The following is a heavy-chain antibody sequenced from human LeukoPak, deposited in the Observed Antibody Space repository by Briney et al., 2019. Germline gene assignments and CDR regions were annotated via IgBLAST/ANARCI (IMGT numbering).Heavy chain of an antibody. J-gene: IGHJ4*02. D-gene: IGHD1-20*01. V-gene: IGHV3-30-3*01. CDR2: ISYDGSNK. CDR1: GFTFSSYA. Sequence: PGRSLRLSCAASGFTFSSYAMHWVRQAPGKGLEWVAVISYDGSNKYYADSVKGRFTISRDNSKNTLYLQMNSLRAEDTAVYYCARTSITGTLGYWGQGTLVTVSS. CDR3: ARTSITGTLGY.